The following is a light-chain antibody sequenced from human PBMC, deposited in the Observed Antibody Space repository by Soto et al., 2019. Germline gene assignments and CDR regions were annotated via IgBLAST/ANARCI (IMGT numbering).Light chain of an antibody. CDR3: QQYQTWPRT. V-gene: IGKV1-27*01. CDR1: QDMSND. CDR2: VAS. Sequence: DIQMTQSPSSLSASVGDAVTVTCRASQDMSNDLARFQIKAGKIPDLLIFVASTLQSGVPSRFSGCGSGTDFTLTISGLQSEDAAIYYCQQYQTWPRTFGQGTRVEVK. J-gene: IGKJ1*01.